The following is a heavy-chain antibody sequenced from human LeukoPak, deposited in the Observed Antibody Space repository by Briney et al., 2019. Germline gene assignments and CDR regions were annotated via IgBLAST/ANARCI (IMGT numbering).Heavy chain of an antibody. CDR2: MNPNSGNT. J-gene: IGHJ4*02. D-gene: IGHD2-2*01. CDR3: ARGKGRGDCSSTSCSFDY. Sequence: ASVKVSCKASGYTFTSYDINWVRQATGQGLEWRGWMNPNSGNTGYAQKFQGRVPMTRNTSISTAYMELSSLRSEATAVYYCARGKGRGDCSSTSCSFDYWGQGTLVTVSS. CDR1: GYTFTSYD. V-gene: IGHV1-8*01.